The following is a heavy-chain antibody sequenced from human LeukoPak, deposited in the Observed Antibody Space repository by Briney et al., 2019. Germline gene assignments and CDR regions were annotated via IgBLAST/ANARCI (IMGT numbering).Heavy chain of an antibody. D-gene: IGHD2-2*01. CDR3: ARHFRYCSSTSCYHFDY. Sequence: SETLSLTCSVSGGSISSSSYYWGWIRQPPGKGLEWIGSIYYSGSTYYNPSLESRVTISVDTSKNQFSLKLSSVTAADTAVYYCARHFRYCSSTSCYHFDYWGQGTLVTVSS. CDR2: IYYSGST. CDR1: GGSISSSSYY. J-gene: IGHJ4*02. V-gene: IGHV4-39*01.